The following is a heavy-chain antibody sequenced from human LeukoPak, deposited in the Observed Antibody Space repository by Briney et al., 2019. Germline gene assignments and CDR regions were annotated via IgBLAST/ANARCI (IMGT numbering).Heavy chain of an antibody. CDR3: ARDPGEIAHPRYYFDY. CDR1: GFTFSSYW. CDR2: INSDGSST. D-gene: IGHD3-10*01. J-gene: IGHJ4*02. V-gene: IGHV3-74*01. Sequence: GGSLRLSCAASGFTFSSYWMHWVRQAPGKGLVWVPRINSDGSSTSYADSVEGRFTISRDNAKNTLYLQMNSLRAEDTAVYYCARDPGEIAHPRYYFDYWGQGTLVTVSS.